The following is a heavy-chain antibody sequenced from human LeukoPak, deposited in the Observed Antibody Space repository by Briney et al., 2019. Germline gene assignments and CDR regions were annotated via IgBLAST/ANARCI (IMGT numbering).Heavy chain of an antibody. Sequence: ASVKVSCKASGYTFTNYDINWVRQATGQGLEWMGWMNPNSGDTAYAQRFQGRVTITRNTSISTAYMELSSLRSEDTAVYYCAKGKGSYCDGDCSSRILDHWGQGTLVTVSS. CDR3: AKGKGSYCDGDCSSRILDH. J-gene: IGHJ4*02. CDR2: MNPNSGDT. CDR1: GYTFTNYD. D-gene: IGHD2-21*02. V-gene: IGHV1-8*03.